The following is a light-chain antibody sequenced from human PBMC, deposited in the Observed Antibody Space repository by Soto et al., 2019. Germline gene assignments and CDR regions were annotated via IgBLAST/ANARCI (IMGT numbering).Light chain of an antibody. CDR2: GNS. CDR3: QSYDSSLSGHVV. V-gene: IGLV1-40*01. Sequence: QSVLTQPPSVSGAPGQRVTISCTGSSSNIGAGYDVHWYQQLPGTAPKLLIYGNSNRPSGVPDRFSGSKSGTTASLAHTGLQAEDDADYYCQSYDSSLSGHVVFGGGTKVTVL. J-gene: IGLJ2*01. CDR1: SSNIGAGYD.